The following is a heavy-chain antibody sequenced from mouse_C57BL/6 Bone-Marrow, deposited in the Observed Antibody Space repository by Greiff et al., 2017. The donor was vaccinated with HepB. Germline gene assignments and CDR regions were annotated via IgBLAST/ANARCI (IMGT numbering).Heavy chain of an antibody. CDR1: GYTFTSYD. J-gene: IGHJ2*01. CDR3: ARWTAQATDYFDY. Sequence: LVESGPELVKPGASVKLSCKASGYTFTSYDINWVKQRPGQGLEWIGWIYPRDGSTKYNEKVKGKATLTVDTSSSTAYMELHSLTSEDSAVYFCARWTAQATDYFDYWGQGTTLTVSS. CDR2: IYPRDGST. D-gene: IGHD3-2*02. V-gene: IGHV1-85*01.